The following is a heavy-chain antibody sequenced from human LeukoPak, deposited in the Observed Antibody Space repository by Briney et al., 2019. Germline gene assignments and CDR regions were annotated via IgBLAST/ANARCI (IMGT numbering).Heavy chain of an antibody. J-gene: IGHJ6*02. CDR2: ISSNGGST. D-gene: IGHD4-11*01. CDR3: ARAYGNNGMDV. CDR1: GFTFSSYA. V-gene: IGHV3-64*01. Sequence: GGSLRLSCAASGFTFSSYAMHWVRQAPGKGLEYVSAISSNGGSTYYANSVKGRFTISRDNSKNTLYLQMNSLRAEDTALYYCARAYGNNGMDVWGQGTTVTVSS.